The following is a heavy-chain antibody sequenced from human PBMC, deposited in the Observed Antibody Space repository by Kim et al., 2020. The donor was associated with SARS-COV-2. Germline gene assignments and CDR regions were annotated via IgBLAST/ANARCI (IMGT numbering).Heavy chain of an antibody. CDR3: ARLWSDWLPLY. CDR1: GGSISSSSYY. V-gene: IGHV4-39*01. J-gene: IGHJ4*02. Sequence: SETLSLTCTVSGGSISSSSYYWGWIRQPPGKGLEWIGSIYYSGSTYYNPSLKSRVTISVDTSKNQFSLKLSSVTAADTAVYYCARLWSDWLPLYWGQGTLVTVSS. CDR2: IYYSGST. D-gene: IGHD3-9*01.